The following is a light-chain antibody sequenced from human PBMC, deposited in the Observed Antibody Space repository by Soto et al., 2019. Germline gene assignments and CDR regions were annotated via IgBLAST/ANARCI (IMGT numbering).Light chain of an antibody. CDR1: GGNVGAYNY. V-gene: IGLV2-11*01. J-gene: IGLJ3*02. Sequence: QSALTQPRSVSGSPGQSVTISCTGTGGNVGAYNYVSWYQQHPGKAPKLMIYDVNKRPSGVPDRFSGSKSDNTASLTISGLQADDEADYFCCSYAGTYTGVFGGGTKLTVL. CDR2: DVN. CDR3: CSYAGTYTGV.